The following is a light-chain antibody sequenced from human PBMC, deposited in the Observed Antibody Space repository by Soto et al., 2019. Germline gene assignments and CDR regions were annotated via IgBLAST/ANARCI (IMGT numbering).Light chain of an antibody. CDR3: NSYTTSSTLV. Sequence: QSALTQPASVSGSPGQSITISCTGTSSDVGGYNYVSWYQQHPGKAPKLMIYDVSKRPSGVSNLFSGSKSGNTASLTISGLQAEDEADYYCNSYTTSSTLVFGGGTKLTVL. CDR1: SSDVGGYNY. V-gene: IGLV2-14*01. CDR2: DVS. J-gene: IGLJ3*02.